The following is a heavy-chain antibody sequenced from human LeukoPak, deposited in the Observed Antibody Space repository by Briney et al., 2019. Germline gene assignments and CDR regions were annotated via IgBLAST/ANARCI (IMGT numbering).Heavy chain of an antibody. CDR3: ARDRGGDCSRWHDAFDI. Sequence: ASVKVSCKASGGTFSSYAISWVRQAPGQGLEWMGRIIPILGIANYAQNFQGRVTITADKSTSTAYMELSSLRSEDTAVYYCARDRGGDCSRWHDAFDIWGQGTMVTVSS. J-gene: IGHJ3*02. V-gene: IGHV1-69*04. CDR1: GGTFSSYA. D-gene: IGHD2-21*02. CDR2: IIPILGIA.